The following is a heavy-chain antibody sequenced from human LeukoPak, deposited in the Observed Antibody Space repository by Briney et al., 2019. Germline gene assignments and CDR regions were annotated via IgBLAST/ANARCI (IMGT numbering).Heavy chain of an antibody. V-gene: IGHV4-34*01. Sequence: SETLSLTCAVYGGSFSGYYWSWIRQPPGKGLEWIGEINHSGSTNYNPSLKSRVTISVDTSKDQFSLKLSAVTAADTAVYYCARPTRGAFDIWGQGTMVTVSS. CDR1: GGSFSGYY. J-gene: IGHJ3*02. CDR3: ARPTRGAFDI. CDR2: INHSGST.